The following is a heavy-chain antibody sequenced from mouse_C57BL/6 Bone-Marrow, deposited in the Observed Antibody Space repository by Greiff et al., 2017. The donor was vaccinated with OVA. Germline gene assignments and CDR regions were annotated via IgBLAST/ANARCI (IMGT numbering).Heavy chain of an antibody. CDR2: INPNNGGT. CDR3: AYDYDGDFDT. CDR1: GYTFTDYY. D-gene: IGHD2-4*01. Sequence: VQLQQSGPELVKPGASVKISCKASGYTFTDYYMNWVKQSHGKSLEWIGDINPNNGGTSYNQKFKGKATLTVDKSSSTAYMELRSLTSEDSAVYYCAYDYDGDFDTWGQGTTLTVSS. J-gene: IGHJ2*01. V-gene: IGHV1-26*01.